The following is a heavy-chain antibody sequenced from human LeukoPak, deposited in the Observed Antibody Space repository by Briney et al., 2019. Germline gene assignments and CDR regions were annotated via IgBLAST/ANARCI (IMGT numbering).Heavy chain of an antibody. J-gene: IGHJ4*02. CDR2: ISSSSSYI. V-gene: IGHV3-21*01. CDR3: ARDGDFYSSSSFDY. D-gene: IGHD6-6*01. CDR1: GFTVSSNY. Sequence: GGSLRLSCAVSGFTVSSNYVSWVRQAPGKGLEWVSSISSSSSYIYYADSVKGRFTISRDNAKNSLYLQMNSLRAEDTAVYYCARDGDFYSSSSFDYWGQGTLVTVSS.